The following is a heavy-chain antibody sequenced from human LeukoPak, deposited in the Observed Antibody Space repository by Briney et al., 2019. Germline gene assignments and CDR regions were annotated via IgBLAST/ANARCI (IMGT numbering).Heavy chain of an antibody. V-gene: IGHV3-11*04. Sequence: GGSLRPSCAASGFTLTDYYMSWIRQAPGKGLEWVSYISSSGDTIYYADSVKGRFTISRDDAKNSLYLQMNSLRAEDTAVYYCAELGITMIGGVWGKGTTVTISS. CDR2: ISSSGDTI. CDR1: GFTLTDYY. J-gene: IGHJ6*04. D-gene: IGHD3-10*02. CDR3: AELGITMIGGV.